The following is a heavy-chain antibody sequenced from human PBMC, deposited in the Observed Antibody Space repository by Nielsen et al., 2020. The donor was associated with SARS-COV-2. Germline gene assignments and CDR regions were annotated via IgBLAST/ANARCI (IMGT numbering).Heavy chain of an antibody. CDR1: GFTFSSYA. J-gene: IGHJ4*02. D-gene: IGHD3-3*01. CDR2: ISGSGGST. CDR3: AKRVWAYDFWSGYDFDY. Sequence: GGSLRLSCAASGFTFSSYAMSWVRQAPGKGLEWVSAISGSGGSTYYADSVKGRFTISRDNSKNTLCLQMNSLRAEDTAVYYCAKRVWAYDFWSGYDFDYWGQGTLVTVSS. V-gene: IGHV3-23*01.